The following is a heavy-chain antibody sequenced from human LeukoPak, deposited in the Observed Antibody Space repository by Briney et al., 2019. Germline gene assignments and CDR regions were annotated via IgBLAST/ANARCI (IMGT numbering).Heavy chain of an antibody. Sequence: GSSVKVSYKASGGTFSSYAISWVRQAPGQGLEWMGRIIPILGIANYAQKFQGRVTITADKSTSTAYMELSSLRSEDTAVYYCARAPRGYGSGSYFDYWGQGTLVTVSS. D-gene: IGHD3-10*01. J-gene: IGHJ4*02. CDR3: ARAPRGYGSGSYFDY. CDR2: IIPILGIA. CDR1: GGTFSSYA. V-gene: IGHV1-69*04.